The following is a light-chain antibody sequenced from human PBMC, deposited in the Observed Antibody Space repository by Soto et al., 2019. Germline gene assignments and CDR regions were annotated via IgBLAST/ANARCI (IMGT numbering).Light chain of an antibody. Sequence: QSVLTQPPSASGTPGQRVTISCSGSSCNVGSNYVYWYQQPPGTAPKLLIYRNNQRPSGVPDRFSGSKSGTSASLAISGLRSEDEADYYCATSDDSLSGPVFGGGTKLTVL. CDR3: ATSDDSLSGPV. CDR1: SCNVGSNY. J-gene: IGLJ2*01. V-gene: IGLV1-47*01. CDR2: RNN.